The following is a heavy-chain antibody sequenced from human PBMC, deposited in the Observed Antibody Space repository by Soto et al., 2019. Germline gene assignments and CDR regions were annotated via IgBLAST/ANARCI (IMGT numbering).Heavy chain of an antibody. CDR2: ISAYNGNT. CDR3: ARDCSGGSCSLDSFDI. J-gene: IGHJ3*02. Sequence: QVQLVQSGAEVKKPGASVKVSCKASGYTFTIYGISWVRQAPGQGLEWMGWISAYNGNTNYAQKLQGRVTMTTDTSTSTAYMELRSLRSDDTAVYYCARDCSGGSCSLDSFDIWGQGTMVTVSS. D-gene: IGHD2-15*01. V-gene: IGHV1-18*01. CDR1: GYTFTIYG.